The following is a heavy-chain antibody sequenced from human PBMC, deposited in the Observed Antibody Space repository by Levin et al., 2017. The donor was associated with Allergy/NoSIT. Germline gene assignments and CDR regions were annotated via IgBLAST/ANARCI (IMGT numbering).Heavy chain of an antibody. CDR2: IHYSGVT. V-gene: IGHV4-59*01. Sequence: PSETLSLTCTVSGGSITGYYWGWIRQPPGKELEWLGHIHYSGVTTYNPSLKSRLTISIDTSKNHLSLKLSSMTAADTAVYYCARFAHCGGDCYYFEYWGQGTLVTVSS. CDR3: ARFAHCGGDCYYFEY. D-gene: IGHD2-21*02. CDR1: GGSITGYY. J-gene: IGHJ4*02.